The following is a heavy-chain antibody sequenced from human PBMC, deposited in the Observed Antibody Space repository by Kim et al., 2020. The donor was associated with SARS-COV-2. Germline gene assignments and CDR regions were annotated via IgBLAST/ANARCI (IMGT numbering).Heavy chain of an antibody. CDR3: ARDRGRDFWSGYSTYETYGMDV. CDR1: GFTFSSYS. D-gene: IGHD3-3*01. J-gene: IGHJ6*02. CDR2: ISSSSSYI. V-gene: IGHV3-21*01. Sequence: GGSLRLSCAASGFTFSSYSMNWVRQAPGKGLEWVSSISSSSSYIYYADSVKGRFTISRDNAKNSLYLQMNSLRAEDTAVYYCARDRGRDFWSGYSTYETYGMDVWGQGTTVTVSS.